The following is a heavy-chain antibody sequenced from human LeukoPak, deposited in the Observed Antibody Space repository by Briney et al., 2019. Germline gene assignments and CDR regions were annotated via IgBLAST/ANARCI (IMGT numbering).Heavy chain of an antibody. D-gene: IGHD2-2*01. Sequence: GASVKVSCKASGYTSTGYYMHWVRQAPGQGREWMGWINPNSGGTNYAQKFQGRVPMTRDTSISTAYMELSRLRSDDTAVYYCAREAPLGYCSSTSCYPVGWLDPWGQGTLVTVSS. CDR1: GYTSTGYY. J-gene: IGHJ5*02. CDR3: AREAPLGYCSSTSCYPVGWLDP. V-gene: IGHV1-2*02. CDR2: INPNSGGT.